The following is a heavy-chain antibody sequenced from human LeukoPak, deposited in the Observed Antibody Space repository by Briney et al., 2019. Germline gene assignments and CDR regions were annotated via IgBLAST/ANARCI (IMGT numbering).Heavy chain of an antibody. V-gene: IGHV4-39*07. Sequence: SETLSLTCIVSGGSISSSNYYWGWIRQPPGKGLEWVGTIYYTGSTYYNPSLKSRVTISVDTSKNQFSLKLSSVTAADTAVYYCARSGYSYGADAFDIWGQGTMVTVSS. J-gene: IGHJ3*02. CDR3: ARSGYSYGADAFDI. D-gene: IGHD5-18*01. CDR1: GGSISSSNYY. CDR2: IYYTGST.